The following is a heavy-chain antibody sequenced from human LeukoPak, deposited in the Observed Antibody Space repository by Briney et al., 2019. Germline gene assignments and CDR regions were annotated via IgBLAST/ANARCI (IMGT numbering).Heavy chain of an antibody. CDR3: ARGKTTFGYMDV. CDR1: GYTFTSYD. V-gene: IGHV1-8*01. CDR2: MNPNSGNT. Sequence: GASVKVSCKASGYTFTSYDINWVRQATGQGLEWMGWMNPNSGNTGYAQKFQGRVTMTRNTSISTAYMELSSLRSEDTAVYYCARGKTTFGYMDVWGKGTTVTVSS. J-gene: IGHJ6*03. D-gene: IGHD4-11*01.